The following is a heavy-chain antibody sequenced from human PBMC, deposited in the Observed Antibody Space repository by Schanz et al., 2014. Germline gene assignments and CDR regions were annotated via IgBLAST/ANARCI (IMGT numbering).Heavy chain of an antibody. Sequence: QVQLVQSGAEMKKPGASVKVSCKASGYIFIGYYIHWVRQAPGQGLEWMGWTNTNSGDTKIAQKFQGSVTMTRDPSISEAYMELTSLRSDDTAVYYCAREPLGCTGSGGKTEEEVESWGQGTMVTVSS. V-gene: IGHV1-2*02. J-gene: IGHJ3*02. D-gene: IGHD2-8*02. CDR2: TNTNSGDT. CDR3: AREPLGCTGSGGKTEEEVES. CDR1: GYIFIGYY.